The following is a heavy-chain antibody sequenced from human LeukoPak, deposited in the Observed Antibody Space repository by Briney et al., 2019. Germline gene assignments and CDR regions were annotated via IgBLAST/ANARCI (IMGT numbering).Heavy chain of an antibody. D-gene: IGHD3-22*01. CDR2: IIAYNVNT. V-gene: IGHV1-18*01. J-gene: IGHJ4*02. CDR1: GYTFTSYG. CDR3: ARGCPPRRNYDSRGYYSYYFDY. Sequence: ASVKVSCKASGYTFTSYGISWVRQAPGQGRECRGGIIAYNVNTHYAQKLKGRVTMTTETSTSTVYMEMRSLRSDDTDVYYCARGCPPRRNYDSRGYYSYYFDYWGQGTLVTVSS.